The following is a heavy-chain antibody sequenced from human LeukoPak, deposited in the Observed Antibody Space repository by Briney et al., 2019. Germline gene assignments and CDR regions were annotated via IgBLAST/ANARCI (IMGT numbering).Heavy chain of an antibody. Sequence: GASVKLSCKASGYTFTGYYMHWVRQAPGQGLEWMGRINPNTGSTNYAQRFQGRVTLTRDNYIDTAYMELKRLRSDDTAMYYCARGEDSANWGQGTLVIVSS. CDR2: INPNTGST. CDR3: ARGEDSAN. J-gene: IGHJ4*02. D-gene: IGHD4-11*01. CDR1: GYTFTGYY. V-gene: IGHV1-2*06.